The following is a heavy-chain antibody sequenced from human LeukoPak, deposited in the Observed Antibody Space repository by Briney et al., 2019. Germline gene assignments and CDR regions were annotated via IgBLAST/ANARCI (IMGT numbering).Heavy chain of an antibody. J-gene: IGHJ5*02. CDR1: GYTFTGYY. CDR3: ARGGWDTAMVTNWFDP. CDR2: INPNSGGT. D-gene: IGHD5-18*01. Sequence: ASVKVSCXASGYTFTGYYMHWVRQARGQGLEWMGRINPNSGGTNYAQKFQGRVTMTRDTSISTAYMELSRLRSDDTAVYYCARGGWDTAMVTNWFDPWGQGTLVTVSS. V-gene: IGHV1-2*06.